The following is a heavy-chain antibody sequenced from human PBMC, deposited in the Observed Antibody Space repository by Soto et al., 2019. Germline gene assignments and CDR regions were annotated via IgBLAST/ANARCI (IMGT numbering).Heavy chain of an antibody. D-gene: IGHD3-10*01. V-gene: IGHV3-30*18. CDR1: GFTFSSYG. J-gene: IGHJ6*02. CDR3: AKELVARGGSHYYFCMDV. CDR2: ISYDGSNK. Sequence: QVQLVESGGVVVQPGRSLRLSCAASGFTFSSYGMHWVRQAPVKGLEWVAVISYDGSNKYYADSVKGRFTISRDNSINTLYRQMNSLRAEDTAVYYCAKELVARGGSHYYFCMDVMGQGPTVTVSS.